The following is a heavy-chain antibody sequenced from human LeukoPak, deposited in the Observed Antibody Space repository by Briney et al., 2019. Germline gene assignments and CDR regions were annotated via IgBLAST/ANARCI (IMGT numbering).Heavy chain of an antibody. D-gene: IGHD2-2*02. CDR3: AREIVVVRAAIYYFDY. J-gene: IGHJ4*02. Sequence: GGSLRLSRAASVFTFRRYWMSGVTHAPGKGREGGANIKQNRSEKYYGSSMKGRSSISRHNAKNSMYLQMNSLRAEDTAVYYCAREIVVVRAAIYYFDYWGQGTLVTVSS. V-gene: IGHV3-7*01. CDR1: VFTFRRYW. CDR2: IKQNRSEK.